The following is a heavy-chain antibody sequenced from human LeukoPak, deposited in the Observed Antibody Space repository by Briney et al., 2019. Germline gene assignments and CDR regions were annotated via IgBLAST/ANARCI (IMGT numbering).Heavy chain of an antibody. J-gene: IGHJ4*02. CDR3: ARLGYCSSTSCSEVY. CDR1: GYSFTSYW. V-gene: IGHV5-10-1*01. Sequence: GESLRISCKGSGYSFTSYWISWVRQMPGKGLEWMGRVDPSASYTNYSPSFQGHVTISADKSISPAYLQWSSLKASDTAMYYCARLGYCSSTSCSEVYWGQGTLVTVSS. CDR2: VDPSASYT. D-gene: IGHD2-2*01.